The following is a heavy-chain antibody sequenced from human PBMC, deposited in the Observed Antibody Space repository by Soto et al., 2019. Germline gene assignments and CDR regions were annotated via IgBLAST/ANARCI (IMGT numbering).Heavy chain of an antibody. CDR1: GGSISSSSYY. CDR3: ARGHYDFWSGYFATIDY. CDR2: IYYSGST. Sequence: SETLSLTCTVSGGSISSSSYYWGWIRQPPGKGLEWIGNIYYSGSTYYNPSLKSRVTISADTSKDQFSLKLTSVTAADTAVYYCARGHYDFWSGYFATIDYWGQGTLVTVSS. J-gene: IGHJ4*02. V-gene: IGHV4-39*01. D-gene: IGHD3-3*01.